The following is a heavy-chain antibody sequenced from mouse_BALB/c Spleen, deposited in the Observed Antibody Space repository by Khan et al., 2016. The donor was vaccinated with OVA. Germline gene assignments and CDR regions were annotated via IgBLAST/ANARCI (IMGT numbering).Heavy chain of an antibody. Sequence: VQLQQPGTELVKPGASVNLSCKASGYTFTSYDINWVRQRPEQGLEWIGWMFPGDDSSNYNEKFKGRATLTTDKSSSTAYMQLSRLTSEDSAVYCCARRRGSIDYWGQGTSVTSTS. V-gene: IGHV1-85*01. CDR3: ARRRGSIDY. CDR1: GYTFTSYD. J-gene: IGHJ4*01. CDR2: MFPGDDSS.